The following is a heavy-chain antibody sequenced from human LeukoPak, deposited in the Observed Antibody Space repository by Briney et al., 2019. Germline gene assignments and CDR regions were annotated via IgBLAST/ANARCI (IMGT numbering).Heavy chain of an antibody. Sequence: ASVTVSCKASGYTFTSYAMNWVRQAPGQGLEWMGWINTNTGNPTYAQGFTGRFVFSLDTSVSTAYLQISSLKAEDTAVYYCARSPMPITMIVVVTERFDPWGQGTLVTVSS. J-gene: IGHJ5*02. CDR1: GYTFTSYA. CDR2: INTNTGNP. V-gene: IGHV7-4-1*02. D-gene: IGHD3-22*01. CDR3: ARSPMPITMIVVVTERFDP.